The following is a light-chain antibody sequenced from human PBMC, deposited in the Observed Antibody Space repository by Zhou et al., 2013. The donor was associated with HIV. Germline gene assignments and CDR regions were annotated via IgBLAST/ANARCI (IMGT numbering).Light chain of an antibody. Sequence: EIVLTQSPGTLSLSPGERATLSCRASQSVSNYLAWYQQKPGQAPRLLIYDASNRATGIPARFSGSGSGTDFTLTISSLEPEDFAVYYCQQRSNWPPVFSFGPGTKVDIK. V-gene: IGKV3-11*01. CDR3: QQRSNWPPVFS. CDR2: DAS. J-gene: IGKJ3*01. CDR1: QSVSNY.